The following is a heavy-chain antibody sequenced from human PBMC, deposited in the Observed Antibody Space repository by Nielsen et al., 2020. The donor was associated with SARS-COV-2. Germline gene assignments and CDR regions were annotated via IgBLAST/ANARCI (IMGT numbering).Heavy chain of an antibody. CDR3: ARDLGGYDRGAFDI. D-gene: IGHD3-10*02. CDR1: GFTFSSCG. V-gene: IGHV3-33*01. J-gene: IGHJ3*02. CDR2: IWYDGSNK. Sequence: GESLKISCAASGFTFSSCGMHWVRQAPGKGLEWVAVIWYDGSNKYYADSVKGRFTISRDNSKNTLYLQMNSLRAEDTAVYYCARDLGGYDRGAFDIWGQGTMVTVSS.